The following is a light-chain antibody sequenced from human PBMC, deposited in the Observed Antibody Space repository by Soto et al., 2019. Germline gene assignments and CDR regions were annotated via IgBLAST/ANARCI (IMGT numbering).Light chain of an antibody. CDR1: QSVSRS. CDR3: QQRSNS. J-gene: IGKJ4*01. Sequence: PGDSATLSCRASQSVSRSLTWYQQKPGQAPRLLIYDASTRATGIPPRFSGSGSGTDFTLTISSLEPEDFAVYYCQQRSNSFGGGTKVDIK. V-gene: IGKV3-11*01. CDR2: DAS.